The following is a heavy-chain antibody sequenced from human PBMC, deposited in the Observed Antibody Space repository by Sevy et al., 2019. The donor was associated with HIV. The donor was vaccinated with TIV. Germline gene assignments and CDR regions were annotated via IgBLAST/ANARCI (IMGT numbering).Heavy chain of an antibody. J-gene: IGHJ6*02. V-gene: IGHV3-30*04. CDR1: GFTFSIYV. CDR2: ISSDGTKE. CDR3: ARDLPSAVTDPFYYYGLAV. D-gene: IGHD2-21*02. Sequence: GGSLRLSCAASGFTFSIYVIHGVRQAPGKGLEWVAVISSDGTKEYYADSVKGRFTISRDNSKNTMYLQMNSLRVEDTAVYYCARDLPSAVTDPFYYYGLAVWGQGTTVTVS.